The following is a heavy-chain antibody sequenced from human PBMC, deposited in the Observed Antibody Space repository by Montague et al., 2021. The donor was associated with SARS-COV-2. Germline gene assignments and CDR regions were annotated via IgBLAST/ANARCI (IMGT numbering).Heavy chain of an antibody. CDR1: GGSIRTSSYY. Sequence: SETLSLTCTVSGGSIRTSSYYWGWIRQPPGKGLDWIGSIYYSGDPYYNPSLKSRLTISVDTSQNQFSLKLSSVTAADTAVYYCAEPLATGNYYYWGQGTLVTVSS. D-gene: IGHD1-1*01. CDR2: IYYSGDP. V-gene: IGHV4-39*01. J-gene: IGHJ4*02. CDR3: AEPLATGNYYY.